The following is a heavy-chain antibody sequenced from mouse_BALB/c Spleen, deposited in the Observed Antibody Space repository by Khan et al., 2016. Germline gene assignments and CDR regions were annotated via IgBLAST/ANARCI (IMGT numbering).Heavy chain of an antibody. V-gene: IGHV14-3*02. D-gene: IGHD1-1*01. CDR3: ARRGPIYYYGSTYGY. CDR2: IDPANGNT. Sequence: EVQLQESGAELVKPGASVKLSCTASGFNIKDTFMHWVKQRPEQGLEWIGRIDPANGNTRYDPKFQGKATITADTSSNTAYLQLSSLTSEDTAVDYCARRGPIYYYGSTYGYWGQGTTLTVSS. J-gene: IGHJ2*01. CDR1: GFNIKDTF.